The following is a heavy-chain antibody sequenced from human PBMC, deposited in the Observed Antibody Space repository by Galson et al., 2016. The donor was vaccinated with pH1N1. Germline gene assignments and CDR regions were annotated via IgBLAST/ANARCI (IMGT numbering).Heavy chain of an antibody. V-gene: IGHV4-38-2*01. J-gene: IGHJ4*02. CDR1: GDSITSGYY. CDR3: AKMARTSGPDSEYYFDF. Sequence: ETLSLTCAVSGDSITSGYYWGWIRQAPGRGLEWIGSFYDSGSTTYYQSSLKSWVAISVDTSKNQFSLRLSSMTAADTAVYYCAKMARTSGPDSEYYFDFWGQGMLVTVSS. CDR2: FYDSGSTT. D-gene: IGHD1-1*01.